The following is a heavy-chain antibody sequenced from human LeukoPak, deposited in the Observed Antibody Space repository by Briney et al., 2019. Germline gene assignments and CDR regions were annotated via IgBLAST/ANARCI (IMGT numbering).Heavy chain of an antibody. V-gene: IGHV1-18*01. J-gene: IGHJ4*02. CDR2: ISAYNGNT. CDR1: GYTFTSYD. D-gene: IGHD3-10*01. Sequence: ASVKVSCKAPGYTFTSYDINWVRQATGQGLEWMGWISAYNGNTNYAQKLQGRVTMTTDTSTSTAYMELRSLRSDDTAVYYCARAGITMVRGIDGDFDYWGQGTLVTVSS. CDR3: ARAGITMVRGIDGDFDY.